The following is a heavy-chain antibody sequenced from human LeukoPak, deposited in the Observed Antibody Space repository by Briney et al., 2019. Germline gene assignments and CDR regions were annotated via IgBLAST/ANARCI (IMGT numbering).Heavy chain of an antibody. J-gene: IGHJ5*02. Sequence: PSETLSLTCTVSGYSISSGYYWGWIRQPPGKGLEWIGSIYHSGSTNYNPSLKSRVTISVDTSKNQFSLKLSSVTAADTAVYYCARKSGFLRNNWFDPWGQGTLVTVSS. CDR2: IYHSGST. V-gene: IGHV4-38-2*02. CDR3: ARKSGFLRNNWFDP. D-gene: IGHD2/OR15-2a*01. CDR1: GYSISSGYY.